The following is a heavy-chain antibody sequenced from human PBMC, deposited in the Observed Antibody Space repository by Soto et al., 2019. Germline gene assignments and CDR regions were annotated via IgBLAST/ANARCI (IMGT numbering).Heavy chain of an antibody. Sequence: PGGSLRLSCAASGFTVSSNYMSWVRQAPGKGLEWVSVIYSGGSTYYADSVKGRFTISRDNSKNTLYLQMNSLRAEDTAVYYCAPPPWLHNLVVFDMGGQGTMLT. J-gene: IGHJ3*02. CDR2: IYSGGST. D-gene: IGHD2-21*01. CDR1: GFTVSSNY. CDR3: APPPWLHNLVVFDM. V-gene: IGHV3-66*01.